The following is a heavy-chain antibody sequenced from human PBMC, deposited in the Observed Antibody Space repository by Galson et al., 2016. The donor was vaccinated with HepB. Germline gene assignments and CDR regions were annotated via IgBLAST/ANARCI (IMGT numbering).Heavy chain of an antibody. V-gene: IGHV3-33*06. D-gene: IGHD2-15*01. J-gene: IGHJ6*02. CDR2: IWHDGTNN. CDR1: GFSFSDHA. CDR3: GKDRGSGSYYGTDV. Sequence: SLRLSCAASGFSFSDHAMHWVRQAPGKGLEWLAVIWHDGTNNFYADSVKDRFTISRDNSKNTLFLQMSSLGAEDTAVYYCGKDRGSGSYYGTDVWGQGTTVTVSS.